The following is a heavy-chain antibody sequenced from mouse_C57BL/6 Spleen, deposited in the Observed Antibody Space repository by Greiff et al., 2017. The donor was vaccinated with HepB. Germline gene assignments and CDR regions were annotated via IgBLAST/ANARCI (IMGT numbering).Heavy chain of an antibody. J-gene: IGHJ1*03. CDR1: GYTFTSYW. Sequence: QVQLQQSGAELAKPGASVKLSCKASGYTFTSYWMHWVKQRPGQGLEWIGYINPSSGYTKYNQKFKDKATLTADKSSSTAYMQLSSLTYEDSAVYYCAVYYDYDDWYFDVWGTGTTVTVSS. CDR3: AVYYDYDDWYFDV. V-gene: IGHV1-7*01. D-gene: IGHD2-4*01. CDR2: INPSSGYT.